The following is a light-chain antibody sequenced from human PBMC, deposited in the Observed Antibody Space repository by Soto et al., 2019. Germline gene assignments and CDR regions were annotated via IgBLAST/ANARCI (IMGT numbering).Light chain of an antibody. Sequence: DIQLTQSPSTLSASVGDRVTLTCRASQNINNWLAWYQQKPGKAPKVLIYYASSLESGVPSRFSGSGSRTDFTLTIGSIQPDDFANYYCHQYAGNFGPGTKVDIK. CDR1: QNINNW. J-gene: IGKJ3*01. CDR3: HQYAGN. V-gene: IGKV1-5*01. CDR2: YAS.